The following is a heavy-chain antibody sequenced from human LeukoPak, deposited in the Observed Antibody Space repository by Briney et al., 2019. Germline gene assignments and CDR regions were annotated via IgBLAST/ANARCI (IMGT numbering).Heavy chain of an antibody. CDR3: ARDRGTAAHWYFDL. V-gene: IGHV3-20*04. Sequence: GGSLRLSCAASGLTFDDYAMSWVRQAPGKELELVSGINWHGGSTDYADSVKGRFTISRDNGKNSLYLQMNSLRAEDTALYYCARDRGTAAHWYFDLWGRGTLVTVSS. J-gene: IGHJ2*01. D-gene: IGHD2-21*02. CDR2: INWHGGST. CDR1: GLTFDDYA.